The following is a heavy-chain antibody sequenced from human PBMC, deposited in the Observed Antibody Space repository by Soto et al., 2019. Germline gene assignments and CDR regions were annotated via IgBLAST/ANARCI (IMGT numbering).Heavy chain of an antibody. Sequence: ESGGGLVHPGGSLRLSCAASGFSFSSYWMSWVRQAPGKGLEWVGNIKQDGSEKYYVDSLKGRFTISRDNAKNSLYLQMNSLRVEDTAVYYCARDRLDVGAPTEDYWGQGTLVTVSS. CDR3: ARDRLDVGAPTEDY. CDR2: IKQDGSEK. V-gene: IGHV3-7*01. CDR1: GFSFSSYW. J-gene: IGHJ4*02. D-gene: IGHD1-26*01.